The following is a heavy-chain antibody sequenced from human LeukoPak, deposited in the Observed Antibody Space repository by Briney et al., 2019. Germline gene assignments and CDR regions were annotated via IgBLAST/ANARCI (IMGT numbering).Heavy chain of an antibody. CDR2: INPNSGGT. D-gene: IGHD5-18*01. CDR1: GYTFTGYY. V-gene: IGHV1-2*06. CDR3: AKRGYSYGEFDY. J-gene: IGHJ4*02. Sequence: GASVKVSCKASGYTFTGYYMHWVRQAPGQGLEWMGRINPNSGGTNYAQKFQGRVTMTRDTSISTAYMELSSLRSEDAAVYYCAKRGYSYGEFDYWGQGTLVTVSS.